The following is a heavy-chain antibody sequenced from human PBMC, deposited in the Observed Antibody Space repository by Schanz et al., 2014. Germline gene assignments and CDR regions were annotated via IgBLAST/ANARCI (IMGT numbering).Heavy chain of an antibody. J-gene: IGHJ3*02. CDR2: IYSDGRT. D-gene: IGHD2-2*01. V-gene: IGHV3-53*01. Sequence: EVQLVESGGGLIQPGGSLRLSCVASGFTVSSNYMSWVRQAPGKGLEWVSVIYSDGRTYYGDSVKGRFTISRDNSKNTXYLQMNSLRDEDXXXXXXAKRCSSTSCSHGAFDIWGQGTMVTVSS. CDR3: AKRCSSTSCSHGAFDI. CDR1: GFTVSSNY.